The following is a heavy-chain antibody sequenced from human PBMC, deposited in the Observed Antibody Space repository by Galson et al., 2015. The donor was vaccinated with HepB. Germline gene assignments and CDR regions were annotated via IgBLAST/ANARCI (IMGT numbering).Heavy chain of an antibody. CDR3: ARDRRYSYACDY. D-gene: IGHD5-18*01. Sequence: SLRLSCAASGFTFSSYSMNWVRQAPGKGLEWISHISSSSSDIYYADSVKGRFTISRDNAKNLLYLHMNSLRDDDTAVYYCARDRRYSYACDYWGQGTLVTVSS. J-gene: IGHJ4*02. CDR1: GFTFSSYS. V-gene: IGHV3-48*02. CDR2: ISSSSSDI.